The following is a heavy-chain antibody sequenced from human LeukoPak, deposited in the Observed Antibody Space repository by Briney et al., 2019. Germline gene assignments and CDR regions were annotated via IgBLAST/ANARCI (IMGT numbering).Heavy chain of an antibody. Sequence: PGGSLRLSCAASGFTFSNYWMSWVRQSPGRGLEWVANIDQDRSTEYYVDSVGGRFTVSRDNAKNSVYLQIDSLRAEDTAVYYCARADNYGSILDYWGRGTLVTVSS. CDR1: GFTFSNYW. CDR2: IDQDRSTE. CDR3: ARADNYGSILDY. V-gene: IGHV3-7*04. J-gene: IGHJ4*02. D-gene: IGHD3-10*01.